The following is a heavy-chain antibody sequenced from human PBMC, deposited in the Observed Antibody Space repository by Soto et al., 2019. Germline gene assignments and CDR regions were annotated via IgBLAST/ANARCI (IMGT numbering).Heavy chain of an antibody. CDR1: GFSLSTSGVG. CDR2: IYWNDDK. V-gene: IGHV2-5*01. J-gene: IGHJ6*02. CDR3: AHRRALWFGELVTPRQTTSQNHYYYYGMDV. Sequence: SGPTLVNPTQTLTLTCTFSGFSLSTSGVGVGWIRQPPGKALEWLALIYWNDDKRYSPSLKSRLTITKDTSKNQVVLTMTNMAPVDTATYYCAHRRALWFGELVTPRQTTSQNHYYYYGMDVWGQGTTVTVSS. D-gene: IGHD3-10*01.